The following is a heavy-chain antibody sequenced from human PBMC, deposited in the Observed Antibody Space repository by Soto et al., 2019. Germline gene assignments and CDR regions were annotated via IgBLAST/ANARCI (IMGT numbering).Heavy chain of an antibody. J-gene: IGHJ4*02. CDR1: GFTFSSYA. D-gene: IGHD6-19*01. Sequence: DVPLVESGGGLVQPGGSLRLSCAASGFTFSSYAMHWVRQAPGKGLEYVSTISTNGGSTYYANSVKGRFTIARDNSKNTLYLQMGSLRAEDMAVYYCAREGGDSSGWYGGYYFDYWGQGTLVTVSS. V-gene: IGHV3-64*01. CDR2: ISTNGGST. CDR3: AREGGDSSGWYGGYYFDY.